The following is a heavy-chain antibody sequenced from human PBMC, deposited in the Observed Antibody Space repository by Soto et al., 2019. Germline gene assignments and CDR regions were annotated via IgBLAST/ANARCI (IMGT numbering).Heavy chain of an antibody. CDR3: VRAVGDPLYYLDY. CDR2: SDYSGNT. Sequence: SETLSLTCTVSSDSISSYYWIWIRQSPGKGLEWIGYSDYSGNTNYNPSLKSRVTISGDTSKNQFSLRLSSVTAADTAVYYCVRAVGDPLYYLDYWGQGTLVTVSS. J-gene: IGHJ4*02. CDR1: SDSISSYY. D-gene: IGHD6-19*01. V-gene: IGHV4-59*08.